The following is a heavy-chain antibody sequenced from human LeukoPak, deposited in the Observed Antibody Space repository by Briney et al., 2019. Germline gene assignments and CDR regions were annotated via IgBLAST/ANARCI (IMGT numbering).Heavy chain of an antibody. CDR3: ARSHYYDSSGSLRGYYYYYMDV. CDR2: ISYSGTT. D-gene: IGHD3-22*01. Sequence: PSETLSLTCTVSGGSIGSTSYYWGWIRQPPGKGLEWIGSISYSGTTYYNPSLKSRVTISVDTSKNQFSLKLSSVTAADTAVYYCARSHYYDSSGSLRGYYYYYMDVWGKGTTVTISS. V-gene: IGHV4-39*07. J-gene: IGHJ6*03. CDR1: GGSIGSTSYY.